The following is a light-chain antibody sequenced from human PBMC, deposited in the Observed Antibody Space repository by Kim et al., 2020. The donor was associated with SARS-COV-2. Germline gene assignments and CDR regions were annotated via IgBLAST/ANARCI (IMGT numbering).Light chain of an antibody. CDR2: GKN. J-gene: IGLJ3*02. CDR1: SLRNYY. Sequence: SSELTQDPAVSVALGQTVRITCQGDSLRNYYSSWYQQKPGQAPVLVIYGKNNRPSGIPDRFSGSNSGDTASLTITGAQAEDEADYYCHSRDTGDNHVFGGGTKVTVL. V-gene: IGLV3-19*01. CDR3: HSRDTGDNHV.